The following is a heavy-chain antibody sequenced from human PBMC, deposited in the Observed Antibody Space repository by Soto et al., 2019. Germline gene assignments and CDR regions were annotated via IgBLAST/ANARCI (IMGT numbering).Heavy chain of an antibody. CDR3: ARDMFPIERGRAALNWFDP. J-gene: IGHJ5*02. V-gene: IGHV1-69*13. Sequence: RASVKVSCKASGGTFSSYAISWVRQAPGQGLEWMGGIIPIFGTANYAQKFQGRVTITADESTSTAYMELSSLRSEDTAVYYCARDMFPIERGRAALNWFDPWGQGTLVTVSS. D-gene: IGHD3-10*02. CDR2: IIPIFGTA. CDR1: GGTFSSYA.